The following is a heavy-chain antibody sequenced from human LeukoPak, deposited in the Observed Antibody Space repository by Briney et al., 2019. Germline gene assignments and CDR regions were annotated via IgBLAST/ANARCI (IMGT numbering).Heavy chain of an antibody. J-gene: IGHJ4*02. D-gene: IGHD6-13*01. CDR2: ISGSGGST. CDR3: AKDGVGYSSPFDY. Sequence: PGGSLRLSCTASGFTFSSYAMSWVRQAPGKGLEWVSAISGSGGSTYYADSVKGRFTISRDNSKNTLYLQMNSLRAEDTAVYYCAKDGVGYSSPFDYWGQGTLVTVSS. CDR1: GFTFSSYA. V-gene: IGHV3-23*01.